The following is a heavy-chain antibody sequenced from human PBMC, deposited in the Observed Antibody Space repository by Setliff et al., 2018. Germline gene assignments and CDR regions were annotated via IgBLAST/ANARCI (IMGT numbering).Heavy chain of an antibody. J-gene: IGHJ4*02. Sequence: GSLRLSCAASGFTLSDHYMDWVRQAPGKGLEWVGRIRKKTKSYSTDYAASVKGRFTMSRDDLKNSVDLQMNSLRAEDTAVYYCARGPSAGPQGYYFDYWGQGTLVTVSS. CDR2: IRKKTKSYST. V-gene: IGHV3-72*01. CDR3: ARGPSAGPQGYYFDY. CDR1: GFTLSDHY. D-gene: IGHD6-13*01.